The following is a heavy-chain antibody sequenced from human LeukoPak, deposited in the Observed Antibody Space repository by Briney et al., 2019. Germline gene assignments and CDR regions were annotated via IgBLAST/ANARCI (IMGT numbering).Heavy chain of an antibody. V-gene: IGHV1-2*02. CDR2: INPNSGGT. Sequence: ASVKVSCKTSGYTFTSYGISWVRQAPGQGLEWMGWINPNSGGTNYAQKFQGRVTMTRDTSISTAYMELSRLRSDDTAVYYCARRGWFGELTYYYYGMDVWGQGTTVTVSS. CDR3: ARRGWFGELTYYYYGMDV. D-gene: IGHD3-10*01. J-gene: IGHJ6*02. CDR1: GYTFTSYG.